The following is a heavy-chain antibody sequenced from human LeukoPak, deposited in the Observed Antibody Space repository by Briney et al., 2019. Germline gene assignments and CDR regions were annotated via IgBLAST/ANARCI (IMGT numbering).Heavy chain of an antibody. CDR2: IYYSGST. D-gene: IGHD3-10*01. CDR1: GGSISSSSYY. CDR3: ARVSLWFGEHYYFDY. V-gene: IGHV4-39*07. J-gene: IGHJ4*02. Sequence: SETLSLTCTVSGGSISSSSYYWGWIRQPPGKGLEWIGSIYYSGSTYYNPSLKSRVTISVDTSKNQSSLKLSSVTAADTAVYYCARVSLWFGEHYYFDYWGQGTLVTVSS.